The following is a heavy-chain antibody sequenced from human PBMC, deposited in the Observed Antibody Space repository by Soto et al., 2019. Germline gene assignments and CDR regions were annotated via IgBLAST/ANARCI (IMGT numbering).Heavy chain of an antibody. CDR1: GFSLSTSGMC. V-gene: IGHV2-70*01. Sequence: ESGPTLVNPTQTLTLTCTFSGFSLSTSGMCVSWIRQPPGKALEWLALIDWDDDKYYSTSLKTRLTISKDTSKNQVVLTMTNMDPVDTATYYCARQLAVDTAMARYYYYGMDVWGQGTTVTVSS. CDR3: ARQLAVDTAMARYYYYGMDV. CDR2: IDWDDDK. J-gene: IGHJ6*02. D-gene: IGHD5-18*01.